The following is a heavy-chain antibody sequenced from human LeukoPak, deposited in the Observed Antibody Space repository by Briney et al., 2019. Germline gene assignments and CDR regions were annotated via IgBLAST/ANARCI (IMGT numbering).Heavy chain of an antibody. D-gene: IGHD2-2*01. CDR1: GATFGSSG. J-gene: IGHJ3*02. CDR2: IIPIFASP. Sequence: SVKVSCKASGATFGSSGVSWVRQAPGQGLEWLGGIIPIFASPNYAQKFQGRVTITTDESTNTAYMELSSLRSEDTAVYFCVRDSPADVIVVPAAFDAFDIWGQGTMVTVSS. V-gene: IGHV1-69*05. CDR3: VRDSPADVIVVPAAFDAFDI.